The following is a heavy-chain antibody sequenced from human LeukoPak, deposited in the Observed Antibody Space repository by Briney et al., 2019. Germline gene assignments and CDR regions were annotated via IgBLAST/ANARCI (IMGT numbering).Heavy chain of an antibody. V-gene: IGHV4-39*07. D-gene: IGHD3-22*01. CDR3: ARAHLTYYYDSSGYLCYFDY. Sequence: SETLSLTCTVSGGSISSSPYYWGWIRQPPGKGLEWIGSIYYSGSTYYNPSLKSRVTISVDTSKNQFSLKLSSVTAADTAVYYSARAHLTYYYDSSGYLCYFDYWGQGTLVTVSS. J-gene: IGHJ4*02. CDR1: GGSISSSPYY. CDR2: IYYSGST.